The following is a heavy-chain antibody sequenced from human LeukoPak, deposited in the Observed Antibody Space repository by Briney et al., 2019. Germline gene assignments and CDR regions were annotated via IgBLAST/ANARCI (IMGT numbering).Heavy chain of an antibody. V-gene: IGHV6-1*01. CDR3: TRANYRAFDI. J-gene: IGHJ3*02. Sequence: SQTLSLTCAISGDRVSADSATWNWIRQSPSRGLEWLGRTYYRSNRSKWSSDYALSVKSRTTISPDTSKNEFSLQLNSVTLEDTAVYYCTRANYRAFDIWGQGTMVTVSS. CDR1: GDRVSADSAT. D-gene: IGHD5-24*01. CDR2: TYYRSNRSKWSS.